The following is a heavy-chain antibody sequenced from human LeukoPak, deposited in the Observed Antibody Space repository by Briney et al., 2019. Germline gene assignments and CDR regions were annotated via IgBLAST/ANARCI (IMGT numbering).Heavy chain of an antibody. CDR1: GFTFSSYW. CDR3: ARDPHSRHHPYYYMDV. Sequence: GGSLRLSCAAPGFTFSSYWMHWVRQAPGKGLVWVSRINSDGSSTSYADSVKGRFTISRDNAKNTLYLQMNSLRAEDTAVYYCARDPHSRHHPYYYMDVWGKGTTVTVSS. D-gene: IGHD1-14*01. CDR2: INSDGSST. V-gene: IGHV3-74*01. J-gene: IGHJ6*03.